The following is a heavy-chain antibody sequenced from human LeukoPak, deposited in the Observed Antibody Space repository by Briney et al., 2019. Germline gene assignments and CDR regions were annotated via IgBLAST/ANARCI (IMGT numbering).Heavy chain of an antibody. Sequence: SETLSLTCTVSGGPISSYYWSWIRQPAGKGLEWIGRIYTSGSTNYNPSLKSRVTMSVDTSKNQFSLKLSSVTAADTAVYYCASGTTVTTNWYFDLWGRGTLVTVSS. CDR3: ASGTTVTTNWYFDL. J-gene: IGHJ2*01. CDR2: IYTSGST. V-gene: IGHV4-4*07. CDR1: GGPISSYY. D-gene: IGHD4-17*01.